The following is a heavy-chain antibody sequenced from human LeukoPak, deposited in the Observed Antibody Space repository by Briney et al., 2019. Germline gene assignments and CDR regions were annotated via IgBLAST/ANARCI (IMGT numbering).Heavy chain of an antibody. Sequence: PGGSLRLSCSASGFTFSVYAIHWVRQAPGKGLEDVSIISSTGGSTYYAASVKGRFTISGDNSKNMVYLQMSSLRAEDTAIYYCVRAYDLLTGYYDYWGQGTLVTVSS. CDR3: VRAYDLLTGYYDY. J-gene: IGHJ4*02. CDR2: ISSTGGST. CDR1: GFTFSVYA. D-gene: IGHD3-9*01. V-gene: IGHV3-64D*06.